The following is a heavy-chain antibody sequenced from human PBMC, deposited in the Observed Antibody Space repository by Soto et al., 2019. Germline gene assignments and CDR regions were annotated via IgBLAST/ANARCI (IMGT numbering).Heavy chain of an antibody. Sequence: GALRLSCAASGFSFSSYNMNWVRQAPGKGLEWVSSISSSSSYIYCADSVKGRFTISRDNAKNSLYLQMNSLRAEDTAVYYCAPPTHLAAPGNWGQGTLVTVSS. J-gene: IGHJ4*02. CDR1: GFSFSSYN. D-gene: IGHD6-6*01. V-gene: IGHV3-21*01. CDR2: ISSSSSYI. CDR3: APPTHLAAPGN.